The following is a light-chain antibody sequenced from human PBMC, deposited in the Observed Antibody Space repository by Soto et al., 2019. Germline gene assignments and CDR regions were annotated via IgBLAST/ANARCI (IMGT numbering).Light chain of an antibody. Sequence: DILMTQSPSTLSASVGDRVTLTCRASQSISIWLAWYQQKPGKAPNLLIYDASTLESGVPSRFSGSGSGTEFTLTIISLQPDDFATYYCQQYKSYSSTFGQGTKVEIK. CDR1: QSISIW. CDR2: DAS. CDR3: QQYKSYSST. V-gene: IGKV1-5*01. J-gene: IGKJ1*01.